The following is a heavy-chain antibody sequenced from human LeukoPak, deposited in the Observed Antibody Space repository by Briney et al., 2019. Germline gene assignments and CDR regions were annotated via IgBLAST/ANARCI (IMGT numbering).Heavy chain of an antibody. CDR2: INHSGST. V-gene: IGHV4-34*01. Sequence: SETLSLTCAVYGGSFSGYYWRWMRQPPGRGLEGMGEINHSGSTNYNPSLKSRVTISVDTSKNQFSLKLSSVTAADTAVYYCARAPHQGLWLSAFDIWGQGTMVTVSS. J-gene: IGHJ3*02. CDR3: ARAPHQGLWLSAFDI. D-gene: IGHD3-10*01. CDR1: GGSFSGYY.